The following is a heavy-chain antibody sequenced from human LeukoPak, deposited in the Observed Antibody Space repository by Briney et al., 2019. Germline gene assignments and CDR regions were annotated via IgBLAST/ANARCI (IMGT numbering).Heavy chain of an antibody. CDR2: IYYSGST. D-gene: IGHD4-23*01. Sequence: PSETLSLTCTVSGGSFSSYYWSWIRQPPGKGLEWIAYIYYSGSTNYNPSLKSRVTISIDTSKNQFSLKLSSVTAADTAVYYCARQYYGGFGAFDIWGQGTMVTVSS. CDR3: ARQYYGGFGAFDI. J-gene: IGHJ3*02. V-gene: IGHV4-59*01. CDR1: GGSFSSYY.